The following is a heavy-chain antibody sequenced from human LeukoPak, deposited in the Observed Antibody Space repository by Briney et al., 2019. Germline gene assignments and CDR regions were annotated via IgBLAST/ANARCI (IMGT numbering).Heavy chain of an antibody. Sequence: GGSLRLSCAASGFTFSSYAMSWVRQAPGKGLEWVSAISGSGGSTYYADSVKGRFTISRDNSKNTLYLQMNSLGAEDTAVYYCARASYGSGSYHTPYYFDYWGQGTLVTVSS. J-gene: IGHJ4*02. CDR1: GFTFSSYA. CDR3: ARASYGSGSYHTPYYFDY. D-gene: IGHD3-10*01. V-gene: IGHV3-23*01. CDR2: ISGSGGST.